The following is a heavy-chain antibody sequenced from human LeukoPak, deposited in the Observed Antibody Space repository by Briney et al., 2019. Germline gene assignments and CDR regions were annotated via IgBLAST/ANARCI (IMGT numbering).Heavy chain of an antibody. V-gene: IGHV4-34*01. CDR2: VNHKGSA. J-gene: IGHJ3*02. CDR3: ARTYYYDSSGYYLDAFDI. CDR1: GASLNGYY. Sequence: TSETLSLTCGVSGASLNGYYWSWIRQPPGRGLEWIGEVNHKGSANYNPSLKSRVTISVDTSKNQFSLKLSSVTAADTAVYYCARTYYYDSSGYYLDAFDIWGQGTMVTVSS. D-gene: IGHD3-22*01.